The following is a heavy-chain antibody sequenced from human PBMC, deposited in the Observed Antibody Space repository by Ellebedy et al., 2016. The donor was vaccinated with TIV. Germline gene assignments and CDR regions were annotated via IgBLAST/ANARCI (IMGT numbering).Heavy chain of an antibody. CDR1: GFTFSSYW. V-gene: IGHV3-7*01. CDR2: IKRDGSEE. Sequence: GESLKISXVASGFTFSSYWMTWVRQAPGKGLEWVANIKRDGSEEYYVDAVKGRFTISRDNAKNSLYLQMNSLRAEDTAVYYCAGRGYWGQGTLVTVSS. J-gene: IGHJ4*02. D-gene: IGHD3-10*01. CDR3: AGRGY.